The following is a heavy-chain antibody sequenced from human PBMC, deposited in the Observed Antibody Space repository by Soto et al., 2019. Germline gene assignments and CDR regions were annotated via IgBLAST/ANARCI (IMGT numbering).Heavy chain of an antibody. CDR3: ASGGLGYCSGGSCYSAFDP. D-gene: IGHD2-15*01. J-gene: IGHJ5*02. Sequence: QVQLQESGPGLVKPSQTLSLTCTVSGGSISSGGYYWSWIRQHPGKGLEWIGYIYYSGSTYYNPSLKSRVTISVDTSKNQFSRKLSSVTAADTAVYYCASGGLGYCSGGSCYSAFDPWGQGTLVTVSS. CDR1: GGSISSGGYY. CDR2: IYYSGST. V-gene: IGHV4-31*03.